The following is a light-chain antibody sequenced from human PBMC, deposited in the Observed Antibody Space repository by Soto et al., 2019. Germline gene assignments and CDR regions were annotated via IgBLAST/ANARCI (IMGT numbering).Light chain of an antibody. J-gene: IGKJ3*01. V-gene: IGKV1-27*01. Sequence: DIQMTQSPSSLSASVGDRVTIPCRASQGIRNFLAWYQQKPGKVPKLLLYAASTLQSGVPSRFSGSGSGTDITLTISSLQPEDVATYYSQKYNSAPFTFGPGTKVDIK. CDR2: AAS. CDR1: QGIRNF. CDR3: QKYNSAPFT.